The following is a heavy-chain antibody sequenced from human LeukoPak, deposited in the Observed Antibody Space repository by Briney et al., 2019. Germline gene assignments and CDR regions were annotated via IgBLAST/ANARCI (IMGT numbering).Heavy chain of an antibody. CDR2: IYYSGSN. CDR1: GYSISSGYY. CDR3: ARGFGDGYNYGLDY. Sequence: SETLSLTCTVSGYSISSGYYWGWIRQPPGKGLEWIGTIYYSGSNYYNPSLKSRVTISVDTSKNQFSLKLSSVTAADTAVYYCARGFGDGYNYGLDYWGQGTLVTVSS. V-gene: IGHV4-38-2*02. J-gene: IGHJ4*02. D-gene: IGHD5-24*01.